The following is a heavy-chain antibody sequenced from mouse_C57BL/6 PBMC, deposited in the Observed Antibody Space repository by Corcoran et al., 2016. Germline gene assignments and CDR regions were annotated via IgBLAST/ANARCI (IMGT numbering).Heavy chain of an antibody. CDR3: ARPYYGSSFAY. J-gene: IGHJ3*01. D-gene: IGHD1-1*01. V-gene: IGHV8-12*01. CDR1: GFSLSTSGMG. Sequence: QVTLKESGPGILQSSQTLSLTCSFSGFSLSTSGMGVSWIRQPSGKGLEWLAHIYWDDDKRYNPSLKSRLTISKDTSRNQVFLKITSVDTADTATYYCARPYYGSSFAYWGQGTLVTVSA. CDR2: IYWDDDK.